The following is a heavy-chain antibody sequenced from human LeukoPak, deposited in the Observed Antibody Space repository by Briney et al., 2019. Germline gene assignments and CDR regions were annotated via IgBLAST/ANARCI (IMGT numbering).Heavy chain of an antibody. V-gene: IGHV1-24*01. Sequence: ASVKVSCKVSGYTLTEISMHWVRQAPGKGLECMGGFDPEDGETNYAQKFQGRVTMTEGTSTDTAYMELSSLRSEDTAVYYCATDLTTFGGVIFDYWGQGTLVTVSS. J-gene: IGHJ4*02. CDR3: ATDLTTFGGVIFDY. D-gene: IGHD3-16*01. CDR2: FDPEDGET. CDR1: GYTLTEIS.